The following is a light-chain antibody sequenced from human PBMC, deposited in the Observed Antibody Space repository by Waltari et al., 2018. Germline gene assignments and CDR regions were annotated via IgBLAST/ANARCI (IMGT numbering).Light chain of an antibody. Sequence: QSVLTQPPSASGTPGQRVTISCSGSSSNIGSNTVNWYQQLPGTAPKLLIYSNNQRPSGVRDRFSGSKSGTSASLAISGLQSEDEADYYCAAWDDSLIYVFGTGTKVTVL. CDR3: AAWDDSLIYV. V-gene: IGLV1-44*01. CDR2: SNN. CDR1: SSNIGSNT. J-gene: IGLJ1*01.